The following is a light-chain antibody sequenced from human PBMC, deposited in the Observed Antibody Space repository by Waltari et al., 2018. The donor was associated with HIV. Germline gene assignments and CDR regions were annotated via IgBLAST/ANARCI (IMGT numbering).Light chain of an antibody. V-gene: IGLV1-44*01. J-gene: IGLJ3*02. CDR3: AAWDDSLHGWV. CDR2: RNN. Sequence: QSVVTQPPSASGTPGPPVTISCVGSRSTVASYNVTCYQQFPGTAPKLLIYRNNQRPSGVPDRFSGSKSGTSASLAISGLQSADEADYYCAAWDDSLHGWVFGGGTKLTVL. CDR1: RSTVASYN.